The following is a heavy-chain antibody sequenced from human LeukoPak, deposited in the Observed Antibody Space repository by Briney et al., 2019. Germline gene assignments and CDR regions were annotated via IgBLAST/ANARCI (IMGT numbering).Heavy chain of an antibody. CDR3: AKSFGPVIAAAGTGAD. V-gene: IGHV3-23*01. Sequence: PGGSLRLSCAASGFTFSSYAMNWVRQAPGKGLEWVSIISGSGTNTYYADSVKGRFTISRDNSKNTLHLQMNSLRAEDTAVYYCAKSFGPVIAAAGTGADWGQGTLVTVSS. CDR1: GFTFSSYA. D-gene: IGHD6-13*01. CDR2: ISGSGTNT. J-gene: IGHJ4*02.